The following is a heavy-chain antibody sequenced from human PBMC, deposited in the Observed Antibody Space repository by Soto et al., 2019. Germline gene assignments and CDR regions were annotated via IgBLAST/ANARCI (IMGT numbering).Heavy chain of an antibody. V-gene: IGHV3-23*01. D-gene: IGHD3-3*01. CDR3: AKGGYDFWSGYYTRGPYYGMDV. CDR2: ISGSGGST. CDR1: GFTFSSYA. J-gene: IGHJ6*02. Sequence: EVQLLESGGGLVQPGGSLRLSCAASGFTFSSYAMSWVRQAPGKGLEWVSAISGSGGSTYYADSVKGRFTISRDNSKNTLYLQMNSLRAEDTAVYYCAKGGYDFWSGYYTRGPYYGMDVWGQGTTVTVSS.